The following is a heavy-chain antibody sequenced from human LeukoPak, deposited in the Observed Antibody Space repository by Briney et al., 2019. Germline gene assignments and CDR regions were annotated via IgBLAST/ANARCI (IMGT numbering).Heavy chain of an antibody. D-gene: IGHD6-13*01. V-gene: IGHV3-33*01. J-gene: IGHJ6*04. Sequence: GGSLRLAWAASGFTYSSYGMQWVRQAPGKGLEWVAATWYDGSNKYYADSGKGRFTISRDNSKNTLYLQMNSLRAGDTAVYYCVRESLPYAAAGYYYGMDVWGKGTTVTVSS. CDR3: VRESLPYAAAGYYYGMDV. CDR1: GFTYSSYG. CDR2: TWYDGSNK.